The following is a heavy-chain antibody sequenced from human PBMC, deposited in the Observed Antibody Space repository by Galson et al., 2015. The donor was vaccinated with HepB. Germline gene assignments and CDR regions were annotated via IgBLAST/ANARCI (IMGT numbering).Heavy chain of an antibody. CDR3: ARDPGIMAATGLPATFDY. Sequence: SLRLSCAASGFTFSAYAMHWVRQAPGKGLEWVAIISSDGSSKYYADSVKGRFTISRDNSNNTLYLQMKSLRAEDTAVYYCARDPGIMAATGLPATFDYWGQGTLVTVSS. CDR2: ISSDGSSK. D-gene: IGHD1-1*01. CDR1: GFTFSAYA. V-gene: IGHV3-30*04. J-gene: IGHJ4*02.